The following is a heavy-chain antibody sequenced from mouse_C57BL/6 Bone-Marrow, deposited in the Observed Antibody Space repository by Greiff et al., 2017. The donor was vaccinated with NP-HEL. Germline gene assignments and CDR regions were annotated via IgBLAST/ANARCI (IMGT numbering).Heavy chain of an antibody. D-gene: IGHD2-5*01. CDR2: INPNNGGT. Sequence: EVQLQQSGPELVKPGASVKIPCKASGYTFTDYNMDWVKQSHGKSLEWIGDINPNNGGTIYNQKFKGKATLTVDKSSSTAYMELRSLTSEDTAVYYCARDLYSNYGGYAMDYWGQGTSVTVSS. V-gene: IGHV1-18*01. CDR1: GYTFTDYN. J-gene: IGHJ4*01. CDR3: ARDLYSNYGGYAMDY.